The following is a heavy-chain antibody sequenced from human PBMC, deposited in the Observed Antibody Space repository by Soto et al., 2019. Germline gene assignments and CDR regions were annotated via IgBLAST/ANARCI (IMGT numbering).Heavy chain of an antibody. CDR1: GFTFRNYA. V-gene: IGHV3-23*01. CDR2: ISDSGAVI. J-gene: IGHJ5*01. Sequence: GGYLRLSCAASGFTFRNYAMIWVRQAPGKGLEWVSGISDSGAVIFYADSVRGRFTISRDNSENTLYLQMNRLRGDDTALYYCAKCGYFDMWTGQGGSDSWGQGTLVTVSS. D-gene: IGHD3-9*01. CDR3: AKCGYFDMWTGQGGSDS.